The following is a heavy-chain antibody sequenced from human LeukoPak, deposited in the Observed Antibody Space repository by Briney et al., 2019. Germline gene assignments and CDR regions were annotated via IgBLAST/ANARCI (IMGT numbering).Heavy chain of an antibody. Sequence: PGGSLRLSCAASGFTFSSYSMNWVRQAPGKGLEWVSSISSSSSYIYYADSVKGRFTISRDNAKNSLYLQMNSLRAEDTAVYYCARDRNSTAMAAYYYYYYGMDVWGQGTTVTVSS. D-gene: IGHD5-18*01. J-gene: IGHJ6*02. CDR2: ISSSSSYI. CDR3: ARDRNSTAMAAYYYYYYGMDV. CDR1: GFTFSSYS. V-gene: IGHV3-21*01.